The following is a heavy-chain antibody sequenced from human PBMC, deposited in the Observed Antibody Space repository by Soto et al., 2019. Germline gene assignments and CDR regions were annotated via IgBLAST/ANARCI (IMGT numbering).Heavy chain of an antibody. Sequence: ASVKVSCKASGGTFSSYAISWVRQAPGQGLEWMGGIIPIFGTAKYAQKFQGRVTITADESTSTAYMELSSLRSEDTAVYYCARSRVSYYYDSSGYSGPYGMDVWGQGTTVTVSS. J-gene: IGHJ6*02. CDR2: IIPIFGTA. D-gene: IGHD3-22*01. V-gene: IGHV1-69*13. CDR3: ARSRVSYYYDSSGYSGPYGMDV. CDR1: GGTFSSYA.